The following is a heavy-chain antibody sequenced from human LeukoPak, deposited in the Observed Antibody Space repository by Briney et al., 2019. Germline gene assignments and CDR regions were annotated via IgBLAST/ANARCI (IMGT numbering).Heavy chain of an antibody. CDR3: AKGGQWELLTPYYFDY. CDR2: IIPIFGTA. D-gene: IGHD1-26*01. CDR1: GGTFSSYA. J-gene: IGHJ4*02. V-gene: IGHV1-69*13. Sequence: SVKVSLTASGGTFSSYAISWVRQAPGQGLEWVGGIIPIFGTANYAQKFQGRVTITADESTSTAYMELSSLRSEDTAVYYCAKGGQWELLTPYYFDYWGQGTLVTVSS.